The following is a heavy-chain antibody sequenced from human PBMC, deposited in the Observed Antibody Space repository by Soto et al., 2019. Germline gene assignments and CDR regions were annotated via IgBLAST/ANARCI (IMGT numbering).Heavy chain of an antibody. CDR3: ARDLSSGYQTFYFDY. V-gene: IGHV4-38-2*02. Sequence: XETLCLTCKVAGYLINSGYSWGWIRQSPGKGLEWIGSTSYDGKSYYKPSLKSRVVMSVDLANNQFSLRLRSVTAADTAVYYCARDLSSGYQTFYFDYWGQGAPVTVSS. J-gene: IGHJ4*01. D-gene: IGHD3-22*01. CDR2: TSYDGKS. CDR1: GYLINSGYS.